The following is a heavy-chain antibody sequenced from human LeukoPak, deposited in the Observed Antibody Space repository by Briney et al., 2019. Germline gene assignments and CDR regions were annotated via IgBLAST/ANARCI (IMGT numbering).Heavy chain of an antibody. CDR1: GGSISSYY. CDR3: ARLESGYDYFDY. J-gene: IGHJ4*02. Sequence: SETLSHTCTVSGGSISSYYWSWIRQPPGKGLEWIGYIYTSGSTNYNPSLKSRVTISVDTSKNQFSLKLSSVTAADTAVYYCARLESGYDYFDYWGQGTLVTVSS. V-gene: IGHV4-4*09. D-gene: IGHD5-12*01. CDR2: IYTSGST.